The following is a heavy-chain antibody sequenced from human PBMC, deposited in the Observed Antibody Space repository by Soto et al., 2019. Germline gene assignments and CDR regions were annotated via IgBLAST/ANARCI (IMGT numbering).Heavy chain of an antibody. CDR2: IIPIFGTA. J-gene: IGHJ6*02. CDR1: GGTFSSYA. Sequence: SVKVSCKASGGTFSSYAISWVRQAPGQGLECMGGIIPIFGTANYAQKFQGRVTITADKSTSTAYMELSSLRSEDTAVYYCARLPPYYYYGMDVWGQGTTVTVSS. V-gene: IGHV1-69*06. CDR3: ARLPPYYYYGMDV.